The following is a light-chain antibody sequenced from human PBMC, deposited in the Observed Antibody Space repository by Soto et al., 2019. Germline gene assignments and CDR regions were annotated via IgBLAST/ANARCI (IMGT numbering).Light chain of an antibody. J-gene: IGLJ3*02. CDR1: SSDVGGYNW. CDR3: SSYTTNNTPV. Sequence: QSALTQPASVSGSPGQSITISCTGTSSDVGGYNWLSWYQQRLGKAPKLIIFEVSNRPSGVSNRFSGSRSGNTASLTISGLQTEDEADYYCSSYTTNNTPVFGGGTKLTVL. V-gene: IGLV2-14*01. CDR2: EVS.